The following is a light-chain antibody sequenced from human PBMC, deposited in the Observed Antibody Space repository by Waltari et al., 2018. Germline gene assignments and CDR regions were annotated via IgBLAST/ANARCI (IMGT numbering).Light chain of an antibody. CDR2: INN. Sequence: QSVLTQPPSASVTPGQRVTTSCSGSSSNIGSNTVNWTQHLPGTAPKLLIYINNHRPSGVPDRFSGSKSGTSASLAISGLQSEDEADYYCAAWDDSLNGPYVFGTGTKVTVL. CDR1: SSNIGSNT. CDR3: AAWDDSLNGPYV. J-gene: IGLJ1*01. V-gene: IGLV1-44*01.